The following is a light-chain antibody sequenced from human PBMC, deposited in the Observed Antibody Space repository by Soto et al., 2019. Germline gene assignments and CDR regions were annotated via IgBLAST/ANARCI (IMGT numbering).Light chain of an antibody. V-gene: IGLV2-14*01. CDR3: SSYTSSSTLV. J-gene: IGLJ2*01. CDR2: EVS. CDR1: SSGVGGYNY. Sequence: QSALTQPASVSGSPGQSITISCTGTSSGVGGYNYVSWYQQHPGKAPKLMIYEVSNRPSGVSNRFSGSKSGNTASLTISGLQAEDEADYYSSSYTSSSTLVFGGGTKLTVL.